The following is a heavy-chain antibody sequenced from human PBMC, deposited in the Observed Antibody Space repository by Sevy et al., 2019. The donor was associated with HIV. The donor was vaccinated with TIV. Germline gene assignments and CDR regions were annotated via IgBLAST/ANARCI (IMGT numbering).Heavy chain of an antibody. Sequence: GSLRLSCIGSGFSFSFYGIHWVRQSPGKGLDWVALIPNGGKNGYYADSVKGRFTISRENSKNTVYLEMNSLRNEDTAIYFCANAYSGSYSHSYLYALDVWGQGTTVTVSS. CDR3: ANAYSGSYSHSYLYALDV. V-gene: IGHV3-30*18. CDR1: GFSFSFYG. J-gene: IGHJ6*02. CDR2: IPNGGKNG. D-gene: IGHD1-26*01.